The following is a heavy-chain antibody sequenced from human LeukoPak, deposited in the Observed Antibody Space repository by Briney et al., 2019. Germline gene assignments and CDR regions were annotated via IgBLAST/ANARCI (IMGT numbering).Heavy chain of an antibody. CDR1: GGSISSSSYY. D-gene: IGHD3-22*01. CDR2: IYYSGST. CDR3: ARRYYYDSSGYPSFDY. V-gene: IGHV4-39*01. Sequence: SETLSLTCTVSGGSISSSSYYWGWIRQPPGKGLEWIGSIYYSGSTYYNPSLKSRVTISVDTSKNQFSLKLSSVTAADTAVYYCARRYYYDSSGYPSFDYWGQGTLVTVSS. J-gene: IGHJ4*02.